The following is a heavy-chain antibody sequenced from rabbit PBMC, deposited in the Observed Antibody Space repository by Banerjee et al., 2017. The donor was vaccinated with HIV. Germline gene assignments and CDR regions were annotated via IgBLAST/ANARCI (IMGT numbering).Heavy chain of an antibody. D-gene: IGHD7-1*01. CDR1: GFSLSSYG. CDR3: VREAGYAGYGDGNL. J-gene: IGHJ4*01. Sequence: QEQLVESGGDLVKPGGTLTLTCTVSGFSLSSYGISWVRQAPGKGLEWIGYINIHSSDYTAYASWAKGRFTISKTSSTTVTLQMTSLTVADTATYFCVREAGYAGYGDGNLWGQGTLVTVS. V-gene: IGHV1S45*01. CDR2: INIHSSDYT.